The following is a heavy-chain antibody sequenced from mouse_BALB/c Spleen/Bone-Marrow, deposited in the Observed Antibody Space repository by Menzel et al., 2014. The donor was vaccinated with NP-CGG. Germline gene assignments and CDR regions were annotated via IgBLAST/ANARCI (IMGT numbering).Heavy chain of an antibody. CDR2: ISSGGST. Sequence: EVKLVESGGGLVKPGGSLKLSCAASGFTFSSYAMSWVRQTPEKRLEWVASISSGGSTYYPDSVKGRFTISRDNARNILYLQMSSLRSEDTAVYYCARGGGWLLSFDYWGQGTTLTVSS. V-gene: IGHV5-6-5*01. CDR1: GFTFSSYA. J-gene: IGHJ2*01. D-gene: IGHD2-3*01. CDR3: ARGGGWLLSFDY.